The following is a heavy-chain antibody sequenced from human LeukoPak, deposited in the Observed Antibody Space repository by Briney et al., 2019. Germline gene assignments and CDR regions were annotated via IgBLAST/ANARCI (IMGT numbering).Heavy chain of an antibody. CDR2: IYYSGST. J-gene: IGHJ4*02. CDR1: GGSISSYY. D-gene: IGHD3-22*01. CDR3: ARGVYNYDTSGYYDHYFDY. Sequence: SETLSLTCSVSGGSISSYYWSWIRQPPGKGLEWIGYIYYSGSTSYNPSFKSRVTISLDTSKNQFSLKLSSVTTADTAVYYCARGVYNYDTSGYYDHYFDYWGQGTLVTVSS. V-gene: IGHV4-59*01.